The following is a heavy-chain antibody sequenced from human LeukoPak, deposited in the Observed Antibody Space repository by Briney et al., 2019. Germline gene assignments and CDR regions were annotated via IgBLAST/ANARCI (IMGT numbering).Heavy chain of an antibody. Sequence: SDTLSLTCAVSGYSITGSNWWGWIRQPPGEGLEWLGYIYHSGSTFYKPSLKSRVTMSVDTSKNHFSLKLRYVTAVDTAMYYCARTAVDSGTYFDVRGQGALVTVSS. V-gene: IGHV4-28*01. D-gene: IGHD1-26*01. CDR3: ARTAVDSGTYFDV. CDR1: GYSITGSNW. CDR2: IYHSGST. J-gene: IGHJ4*02.